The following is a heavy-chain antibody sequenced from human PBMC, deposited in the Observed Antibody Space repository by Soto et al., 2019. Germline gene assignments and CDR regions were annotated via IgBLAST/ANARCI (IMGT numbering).Heavy chain of an antibody. CDR3: ASGLGLYYDFWSGYNYYYGMDV. D-gene: IGHD3-3*01. CDR1: GYTFTSYY. Sequence: ASVKVSCKASGYTFTSYYMHWVRQAPGQGLEWMGIINPSGGSTSYAQKFQGRVTMTRDTSTSTVYMELSSLRSEDTAVYYCASGLGLYYDFWSGYNYYYGMDVWAQGTTVTVSS. CDR2: INPSGGST. V-gene: IGHV1-46*01. J-gene: IGHJ6*02.